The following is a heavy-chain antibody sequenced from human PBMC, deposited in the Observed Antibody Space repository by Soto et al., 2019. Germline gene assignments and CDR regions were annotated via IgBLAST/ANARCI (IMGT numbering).Heavy chain of an antibody. CDR3: AREKIAARPPYYFDY. V-gene: IGHV3-48*03. D-gene: IGHD6-6*01. Sequence: EVQLVESGGGLVQPGGSLRLSCAASGFTFSSYEMNWVRQAPGKGLEWVSYISSSGSTIYYADSVKGRFTISRDNAKNSRYLQMNSLRAEDTAVYYCAREKIAARPPYYFDYWGQGTLVTVSS. CDR1: GFTFSSYE. J-gene: IGHJ4*02. CDR2: ISSSGSTI.